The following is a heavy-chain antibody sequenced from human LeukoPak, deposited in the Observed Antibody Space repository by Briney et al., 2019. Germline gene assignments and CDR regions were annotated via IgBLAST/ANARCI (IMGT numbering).Heavy chain of an antibody. D-gene: IGHD3-16*01. Sequence: SETLSLTCTVSGGPISRSGYYWGWIRQPPGKGLEWIASIFFSGTTYYTPSPKSRLTISVDTSKNQFSLQLSSVTAAATAVYYGARLGGTNVMDVWGQGTTVTVSS. CDR2: IFFSGTT. CDR3: ARLGGTNVMDV. V-gene: IGHV4-39*01. CDR1: GGPISRSGYY. J-gene: IGHJ6*02.